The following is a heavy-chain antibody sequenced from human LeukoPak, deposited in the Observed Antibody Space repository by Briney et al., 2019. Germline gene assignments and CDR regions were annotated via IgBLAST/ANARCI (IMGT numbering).Heavy chain of an antibody. CDR2: IYHSGST. CDR1: GGSISSSTYY. Sequence: SETLSLTCTVSGGSISSSTYYWGWIRQPPRKGLEWIGSIYHSGSTYDNPSLKSRVTISVDTSKNQFSLKVRSVTAADTAVYYCARATGTPFTFDYWGQGTLVTVSS. J-gene: IGHJ4*02. D-gene: IGHD4-17*01. V-gene: IGHV4-39*01. CDR3: ARATGTPFTFDY.